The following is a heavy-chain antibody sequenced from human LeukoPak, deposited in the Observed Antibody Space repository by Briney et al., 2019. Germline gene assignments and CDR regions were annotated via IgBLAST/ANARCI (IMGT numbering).Heavy chain of an antibody. CDR3: ARDRGSGWFSDY. CDR1: GFTFSSYA. J-gene: IGHJ4*02. V-gene: IGHV3-23*01. CDR2: ISGSGGST. D-gene: IGHD6-19*01. Sequence: GGSLRLSCAASGFTFSSYAMSWVRQAPGKGLEWVSAISGSGGSTYYADSVKGRFTISRDNSKNTLYLQMNSLRAEDTAVYYCARDRGSGWFSDYWGQGTLVTVSS.